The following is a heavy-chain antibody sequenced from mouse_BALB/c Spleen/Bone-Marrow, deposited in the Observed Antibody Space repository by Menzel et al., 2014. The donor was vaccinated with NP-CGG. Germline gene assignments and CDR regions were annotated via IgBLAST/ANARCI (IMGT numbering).Heavy chain of an antibody. D-gene: IGHD1-2*01. CDR1: GFDFSGYR. CDR2: IKPDSSTL. J-gene: IGHJ3*01. V-gene: IGHV4-1*02. CDR3: PRLHYFGFCSY. Sequence: EVNVVESGGGLVQPGGSLKVSCAASGFDFSGYRRSWVGQAPGNGLEWIGEIKPDSSTLNYTPSLKEKFIISRDNAKKPLYLQISKVPSKDTALYYCPRLHYFGFCSYRRHGTLGTGSA.